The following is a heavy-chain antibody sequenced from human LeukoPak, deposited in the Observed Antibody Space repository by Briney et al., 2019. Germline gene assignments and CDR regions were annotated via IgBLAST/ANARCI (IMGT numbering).Heavy chain of an antibody. D-gene: IGHD3-22*01. Sequence: PSETLSLTCTVSRVSISSGGYYWSWIRQHPGKGLEWIGYIYYSGSTYYNPSLKSRVTISVDTSKNQFSLKLSSVTAADTAVYYCARADASSGPFDYWGQGTLVTVSS. CDR1: RVSISSGGYY. CDR2: IYYSGST. J-gene: IGHJ4*02. CDR3: ARADASSGPFDY. V-gene: IGHV4-31*03.